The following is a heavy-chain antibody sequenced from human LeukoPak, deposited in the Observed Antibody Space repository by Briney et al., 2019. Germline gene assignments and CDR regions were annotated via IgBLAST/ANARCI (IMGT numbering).Heavy chain of an antibody. J-gene: IGHJ4*02. Sequence: GASVKVSCTASGYTFTDYYVHWVQQAPGKGLDWMGRVDPENGQTLYAAKFQDRLTITADASTGTTYMKLNSLRSDDTAVYYCTTDRLADWGQGTPVTVSS. V-gene: IGHV1-69-2*01. CDR2: VDPENGQT. CDR1: GYTFTDYY. CDR3: TTDRLAD.